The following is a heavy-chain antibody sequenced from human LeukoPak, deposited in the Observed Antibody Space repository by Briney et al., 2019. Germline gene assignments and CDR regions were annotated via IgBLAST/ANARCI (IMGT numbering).Heavy chain of an antibody. CDR3: AKRGVVIRVILVGFHKEAYYFDS. CDR2: ISDSGGRT. J-gene: IGHJ4*02. V-gene: IGHV3-23*01. Sequence: GGSLRLSCAVSGITLSNYGMSWVRQAPGKGLEWVAGISDSGGRTNYADSVKGRFTISSDNPKNTLYLQKNSLRAEDTAVYFCAKRGVVIRVILVGFHKEAYYFDSWGQGALVTVSS. D-gene: IGHD3-22*01. CDR1: GITLSNYG.